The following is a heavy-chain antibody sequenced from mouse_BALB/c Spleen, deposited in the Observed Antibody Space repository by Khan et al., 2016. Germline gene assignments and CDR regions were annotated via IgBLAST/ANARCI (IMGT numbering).Heavy chain of an antibody. J-gene: IGHJ4*01. CDR1: GYTFSSYW. Sequence: QVQLQQSGAELMKPGASVKISCKATGYTFSSYWIEWVKQRPGHGLEWIGEILPGSGSSNYNARIKGKATFTADTSYNTAFMQLDSLTSEDSAVSYCAEMTSRRDALDYWGQGTSVTVSS. D-gene: IGHD2-12*01. CDR3: AEMTSRRDALDY. V-gene: IGHV1-9*01. CDR2: ILPGSGSS.